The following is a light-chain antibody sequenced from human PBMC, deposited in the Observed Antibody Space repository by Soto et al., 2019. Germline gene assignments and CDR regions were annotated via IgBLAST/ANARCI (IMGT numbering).Light chain of an antibody. CDR3: MQTLESRT. CDR1: RSLLKANGYTY. Sequence: DIVMTQSPLSLTVTPGEPASISCGSSRSLLKANGYTYFHWFLQKPGQSPQLLIYLGYTRAPGVPDRFSGTGSGTHFTLKISRVEADDVGVYYCMQTLESRTFGQGTKPEIK. V-gene: IGKV2-28*01. CDR2: LGY. J-gene: IGKJ1*01.